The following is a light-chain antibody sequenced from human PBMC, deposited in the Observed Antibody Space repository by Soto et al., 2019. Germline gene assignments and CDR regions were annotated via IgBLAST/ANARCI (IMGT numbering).Light chain of an antibody. CDR1: QNINNY. CDR3: QQYENLPT. V-gene: IGKV1-33*01. J-gene: IGKJ5*01. CDR2: DAS. Sequence: DSQMTQSPSSPSASVGEVVTITCQASQNINNYLNWYQQKPGRAPELLIYDASNLEAGVPSRFRGSASGTDFTFTISRLKPEDIATYYCQQYENLPTFGQGTRLEIK.